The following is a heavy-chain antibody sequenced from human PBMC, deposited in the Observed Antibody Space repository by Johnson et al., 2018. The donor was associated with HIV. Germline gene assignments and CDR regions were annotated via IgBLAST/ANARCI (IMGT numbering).Heavy chain of an antibody. CDR2: ISYDGINK. Sequence: QVQLVESGGGVVQPGKSLRFSCAASGFTFNNYSVHWVRQAPGKGLDWVSVISYDGINKYYADSVKGRFTISRDNSKNTLYLQMNSLRAEDTAVYYCAKDRVAAAVPGFDAFDIWGQGTTVTVSS. D-gene: IGHD6-13*01. V-gene: IGHV3-30*07. J-gene: IGHJ3*02. CDR1: GFTFNNYS. CDR3: AKDRVAAAVPGFDAFDI.